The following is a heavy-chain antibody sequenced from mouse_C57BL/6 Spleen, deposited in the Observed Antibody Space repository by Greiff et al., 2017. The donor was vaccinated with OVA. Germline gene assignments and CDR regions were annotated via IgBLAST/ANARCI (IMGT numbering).Heavy chain of an antibody. CDR2: ISYDGSN. CDR3: ARADYYGTYYFDY. V-gene: IGHV3-6*01. J-gene: IGHJ2*01. D-gene: IGHD1-2*01. CDR1: GYSITSGYY. Sequence: DVQLQESGPGLVKPSQSLSLTCSVPGYSITSGYYWNWIRQFPGNKLEWMGYISYDGSNNYNPSLKNRISITRDTSKNQFFLKLNSVTTEDTATYYCARADYYGTYYFDYWGQGTTLTVSS.